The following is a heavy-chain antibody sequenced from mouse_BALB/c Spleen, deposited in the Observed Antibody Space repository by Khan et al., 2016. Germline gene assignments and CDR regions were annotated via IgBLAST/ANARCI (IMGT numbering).Heavy chain of an antibody. D-gene: IGHD1-2*01. CDR2: INPDSSTI. J-gene: IGHJ2*01. CDR1: GFDFSRYW. V-gene: IGHV4-1*02. Sequence: EVQLVESGGGLVQPGGSLKLSCAASGFDFSRYWMRWVRQAPGKGLEWLGEINPDSSTINYTPSLKDKFIISRDNAKNTLYMQMSTVRSEDTALYYCTSLPYCGYMNYWGQGTTLTVSS. CDR3: TSLPYCGYMNY.